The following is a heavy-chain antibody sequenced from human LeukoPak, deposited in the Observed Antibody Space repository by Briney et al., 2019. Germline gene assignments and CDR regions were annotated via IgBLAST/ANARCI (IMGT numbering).Heavy chain of an antibody. J-gene: IGHJ4*02. CDR1: GFTFGSYG. V-gene: IGHV3-33*06. Sequence: GRSLRLSCAASGFTFGSYGMHWVRQAPGKGLEWVAVIWIDGSNKYYADSVKGRFTISRDNSKNTLYLQMNSLRAEDTAVYYCAKSRRWLQFCDSWGQGTLLTVSS. CDR3: AKSRRWLQFCDS. CDR2: IWIDGSNK. D-gene: IGHD5-24*01.